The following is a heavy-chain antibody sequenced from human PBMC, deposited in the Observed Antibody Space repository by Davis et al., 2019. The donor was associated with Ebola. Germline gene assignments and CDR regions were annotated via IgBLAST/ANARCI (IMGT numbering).Heavy chain of an antibody. D-gene: IGHD3-3*01. V-gene: IGHV4-59*08. J-gene: IGHJ5*02. Sequence: PGGSLRLSCTVSGGSISSYYWSWIRQPPGKGLEWIGYIYYSGSTNYNPSLKSRVTISVDTSKNQFSLKLSSVTAADTAVYYCARLYYDFWSGYHNWFDPWGQGTLVTVSS. CDR2: IYYSGST. CDR1: GGSISSYY. CDR3: ARLYYDFWSGYHNWFDP.